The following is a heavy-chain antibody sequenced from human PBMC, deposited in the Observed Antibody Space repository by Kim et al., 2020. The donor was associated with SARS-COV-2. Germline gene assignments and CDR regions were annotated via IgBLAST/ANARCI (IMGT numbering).Heavy chain of an antibody. CDR1: GGSVSSGSYY. D-gene: IGHD6-19*01. V-gene: IGHV4-61*01. Sequence: SETLSLTCTVSGGSVSSGSYYWSWIRQPPGKELEWIGCIYYSGGTKYNPSLKSRVTISVDTSKNEFSLKLSSVTAADTAVYYCARVSVAGRRGNWFYP. J-gene: IGHJ5*02. CDR3: ARVSVAGRRGNWFYP. CDR2: IYYSGGT.